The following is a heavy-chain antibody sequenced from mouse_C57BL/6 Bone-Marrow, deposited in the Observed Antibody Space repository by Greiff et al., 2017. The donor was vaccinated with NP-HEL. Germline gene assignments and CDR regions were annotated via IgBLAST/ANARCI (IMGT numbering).Heavy chain of an antibody. V-gene: IGHV1-81*01. CDR2: IYPRSGNT. CDR3: ARDLYDYDGVLFDY. CDR1: SYTFTSYG. Sequence: QVQLQQSGAELARPGASVKLSCKASSYTFTSYGISWVKQRTGQGLEWIGEIYPRSGNTYYNEKFKGKATLTADKSSSTAYMELRSLTSEDSAVYFCARDLYDYDGVLFDYWGQGTTLTVSS. J-gene: IGHJ2*01. D-gene: IGHD2-4*01.